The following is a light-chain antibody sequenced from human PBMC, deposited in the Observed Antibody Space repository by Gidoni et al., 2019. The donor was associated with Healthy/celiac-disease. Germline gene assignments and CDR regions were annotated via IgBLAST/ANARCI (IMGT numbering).Light chain of an antibody. CDR3: QQYGSSPPLT. CDR1: QSVSSSY. Sequence: EIVLTQSPGTLSLSPGERATLSCRASQSVSSSYLAWYQQKPGQATRLLIYGASSRATGIPDRFSGSGSGTDFTLTISRLEPEDFAVYYCQQYGSSPPLTFXGXTKVEIK. CDR2: GAS. J-gene: IGKJ4*01. V-gene: IGKV3-20*01.